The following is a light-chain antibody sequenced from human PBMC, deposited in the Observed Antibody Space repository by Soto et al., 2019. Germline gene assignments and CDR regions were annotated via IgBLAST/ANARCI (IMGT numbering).Light chain of an antibody. CDR1: QTVSSSY. J-gene: IGKJ1*01. CDR2: GAS. Sequence: EIVLTQSPATLSLSPGERATLTCRASQTVSSSYLAWYQQKPGQAPRLLIYGASRRATGIPDRFSGSGSGTDFTLTISRLEPEDFAVYYCQQYGSSGTFGQGTKVDI. CDR3: QQYGSSGT. V-gene: IGKV3-20*01.